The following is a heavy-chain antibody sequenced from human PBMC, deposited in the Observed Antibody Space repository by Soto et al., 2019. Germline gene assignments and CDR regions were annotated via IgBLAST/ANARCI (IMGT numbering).Heavy chain of an antibody. Sequence: QVQLVQSGAEVKKPGSSVKVSCKASGGTFSSYAISWVRQAPGQGLEWMGGIIPIFGTANYAQKFQGRVTITEDEFTSTDYMELSSLRSEDTAVYYCARDLYYYGSGSIYYYYGMDVWGQGTTVTVSS. CDR3: ARDLYYYGSGSIYYYYGMDV. J-gene: IGHJ6*02. V-gene: IGHV1-69*01. CDR2: IIPIFGTA. D-gene: IGHD3-10*01. CDR1: GGTFSSYA.